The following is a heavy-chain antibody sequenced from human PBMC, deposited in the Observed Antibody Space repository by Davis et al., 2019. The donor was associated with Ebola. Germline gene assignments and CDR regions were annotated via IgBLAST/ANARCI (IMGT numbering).Heavy chain of an antibody. CDR3: ARHYGLGYGNDY. D-gene: IGHD5-18*01. V-gene: IGHV1-3*04. CDR1: GYRFTDYA. J-gene: IGHJ4*02. Sequence: ASVKVSCKASGYRFTDYAMNWVRQAPGQRPEWLGWINTGSGSTKYSQKFQGRVTITSDTTSNTVSMELSRLQSEDTAVYYCARHYGLGYGNDYWGQGTLVTVSS. CDR2: INTGSGST.